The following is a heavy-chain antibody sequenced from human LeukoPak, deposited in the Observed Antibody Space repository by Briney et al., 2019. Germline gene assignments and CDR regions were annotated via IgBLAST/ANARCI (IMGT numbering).Heavy chain of an antibody. V-gene: IGHV1-8*01. D-gene: IGHD3-10*01. CDR3: ARGGFGSGSYSDY. J-gene: IGHJ4*02. CDR2: MNPNSGDT. CDR1: GYTFTSYD. Sequence: ASVKVSCKASGYTFTSYDINWVRQATGQGLELLGWMNPNSGDTGYVQKFQGRVTMTRDTSISKAYMELSSLRSEDTAVYYCARGGFGSGSYSDYCGQGTLVSVSS.